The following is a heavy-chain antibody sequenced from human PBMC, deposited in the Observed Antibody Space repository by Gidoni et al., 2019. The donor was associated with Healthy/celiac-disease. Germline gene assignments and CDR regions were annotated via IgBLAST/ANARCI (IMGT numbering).Heavy chain of an antibody. CDR3: ARDSRIVGATIGWFDP. CDR1: GYTFTSYG. CDR2: ISAYNGNT. J-gene: IGHJ5*02. D-gene: IGHD1-26*01. Sequence: QVQPVQFGAEVKKPGAAVKVSCKASGYTFTSYGISWVRQAPGQGLEWMGWISAYNGNTDYAQKLQGRVTMTPDTSTSTAYMELRSLRSDDTAVYYCARDSRIVGATIGWFDPWGQGTLVTVSS. V-gene: IGHV1-18*01.